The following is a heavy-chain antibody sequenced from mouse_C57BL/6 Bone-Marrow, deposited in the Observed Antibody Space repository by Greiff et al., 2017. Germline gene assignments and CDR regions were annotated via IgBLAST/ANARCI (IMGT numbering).Heavy chain of an antibody. CDR1: GFTFSSYA. J-gene: IGHJ4*01. Sequence: EVQRVESGEGLVKPGGSLKLSCAASGFTFSSYAMSWVRQTPEKRLEWVAYISSGGDYIYYADTVKGRFTISRDNARNTLYLQMSSLKSEDTAMYYCTRDYYYGFYAMDYWGQGTSVTVSS. D-gene: IGHD1-1*01. CDR2: ISSGGDYI. CDR3: TRDYYYGFYAMDY. V-gene: IGHV5-9-1*02.